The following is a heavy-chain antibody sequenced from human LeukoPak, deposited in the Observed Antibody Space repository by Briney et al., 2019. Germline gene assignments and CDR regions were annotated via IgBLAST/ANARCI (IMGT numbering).Heavy chain of an antibody. Sequence: ASVKVSCKASGYTVTGYYMHWVRQSPGQGLEWMGWINPNSGVTNYEQEFQGRVTITRDTSISTGYMELSRMRADDTAVYYCAREKYSSNWEIDYWGQGTLVTVSS. J-gene: IGHJ4*02. V-gene: IGHV1-2*02. CDR1: GYTVTGYY. CDR3: AREKYSSNWEIDY. CDR2: INPNSGVT. D-gene: IGHD6-13*01.